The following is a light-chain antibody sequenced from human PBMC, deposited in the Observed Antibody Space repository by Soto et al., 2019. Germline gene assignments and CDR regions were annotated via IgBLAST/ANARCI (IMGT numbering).Light chain of an antibody. J-gene: IGLJ1*01. CDR2: DVT. Sequence: QSALTQPHSVSGSPGQSVTISCSGTSSDVGHYNFVSWYQHHPSKAPKLLIYDVTTRPSGVPDRFSGSKSGNTASLTISGLQAEDEADYYCCSHTSSSPYVFGTGTKVTVL. CDR3: CSHTSSSPYV. CDR1: SSDVGHYNF. V-gene: IGLV2-11*01.